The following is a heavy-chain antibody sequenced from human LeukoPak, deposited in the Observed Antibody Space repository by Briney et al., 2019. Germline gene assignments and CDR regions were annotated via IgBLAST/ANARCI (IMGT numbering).Heavy chain of an antibody. Sequence: GGSLRLSCAAFGFTFSSYWMSWVRQAPGKGLEWVANIKQDGSEKYYVDSVKGRFTISRDNAKNSLYLQMNSLRVEDTAVYYCARHDYGDYVWRGSFDYWGQGTLVTVSS. J-gene: IGHJ4*02. CDR1: GFTFSSYW. V-gene: IGHV3-7*03. D-gene: IGHD4-17*01. CDR2: IKQDGSEK. CDR3: ARHDYGDYVWRGSFDY.